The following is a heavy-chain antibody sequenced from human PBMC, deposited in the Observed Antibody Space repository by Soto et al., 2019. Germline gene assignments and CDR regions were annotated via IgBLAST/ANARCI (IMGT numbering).Heavy chain of an antibody. CDR1: GGTFSSYA. J-gene: IGHJ6*02. D-gene: IGHD3-9*01. CDR3: AREPNFSTYDISPGHHPSGMEV. Sequence: SVKVSCNASGGTFSSYAISWVRQAPGQGLEWMGGIIPIFGTANDAQKFQGRVTTTADESTSTAYMELSSLRSQDTAVYYCAREPNFSTYDISPGHHPSGMEVWGQGTTVTVSS. CDR2: IIPIFGTA. V-gene: IGHV1-69*13.